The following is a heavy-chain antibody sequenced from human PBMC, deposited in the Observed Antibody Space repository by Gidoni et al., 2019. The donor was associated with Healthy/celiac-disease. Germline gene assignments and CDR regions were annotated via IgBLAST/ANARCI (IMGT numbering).Heavy chain of an antibody. D-gene: IGHD6-19*01. CDR2: IYTSGST. J-gene: IGHJ4*02. Sequence: QVQLQESGPGLVKPSETLSLTCTVSGGSISSYYWSWSRQPAGKGLEWIGRIYTSGSTNYNPSLKSRVTMSVDTSKNQFSLKLSSVTAADTAVYYCARDGVHSSGWHGSRPSRLWGQGTLVTVSS. CDR3: ARDGVHSSGWHGSRPSRL. CDR1: GGSISSYY. V-gene: IGHV4-4*07.